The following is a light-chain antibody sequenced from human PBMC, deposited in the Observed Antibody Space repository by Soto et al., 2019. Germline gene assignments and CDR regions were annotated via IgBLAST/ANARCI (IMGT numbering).Light chain of an antibody. CDR2: LAS. Sequence: EIVLTQSPGTLSLSPGERATLSCRASQSVRNNFLSWYQQRPGQAPRLLIYLASTRAAGIPDRFSGSGSGTDFTLTINRLEPEDFAVYYCQQYGDSPPRYTFGQGTKLEI. CDR1: QSVRNNF. J-gene: IGKJ2*01. CDR3: QQYGDSPPRYT. V-gene: IGKV3-20*01.